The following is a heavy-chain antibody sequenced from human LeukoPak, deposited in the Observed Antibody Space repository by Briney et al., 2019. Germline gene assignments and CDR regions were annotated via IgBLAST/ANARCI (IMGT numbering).Heavy chain of an antibody. CDR1: GFTFSSYW. CDR2: IKQDGSAK. J-gene: IGHJ4*02. D-gene: IGHD2-15*01. Sequence: GRSLRLSCAASGFTFSSYWMTWVRQAPGKGLEWVANIKQDGSAKYYVDSVKGRFTISRDNAKNSLFLQMNSLRVEDTAVYYCAGGQGWLLDYWGQGTLVTVSS. CDR3: AGGQGWLLDY. V-gene: IGHV3-7*05.